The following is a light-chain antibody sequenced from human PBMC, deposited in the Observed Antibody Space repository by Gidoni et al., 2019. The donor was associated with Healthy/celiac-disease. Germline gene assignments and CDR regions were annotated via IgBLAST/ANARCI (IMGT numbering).Light chain of an antibody. V-gene: IGKV3-20*01. Sequence: EIVLTQSPGTLSLSPGERATLSCRASQSVSSSYLAWYQQKPGQAPRLIIYGASSRATGIPDRFSGSGSGTDFTLTISRLEPEDCAVYYCQQYGSSPETFGQGTKVEIK. CDR1: QSVSSSY. CDR3: QQYGSSPET. J-gene: IGKJ1*01. CDR2: GAS.